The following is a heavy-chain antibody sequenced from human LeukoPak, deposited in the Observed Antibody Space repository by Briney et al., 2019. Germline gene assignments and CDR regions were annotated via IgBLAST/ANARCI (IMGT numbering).Heavy chain of an antibody. CDR3: ARGLVDTGRSRFDY. Sequence: KSSETLSLTCAVSGDSVSSSNWWSWVRQPPGKGLEWIGEIHHSGSTNYNPSLKRRVTISLDGPKNQLSLMMTSVTAADTAVYYCARGLVDTGRSRFDYWGQGTLVTVSS. CDR2: IHHSGST. CDR1: GDSVSSSNW. J-gene: IGHJ4*02. D-gene: IGHD5-12*01. V-gene: IGHV4-4*02.